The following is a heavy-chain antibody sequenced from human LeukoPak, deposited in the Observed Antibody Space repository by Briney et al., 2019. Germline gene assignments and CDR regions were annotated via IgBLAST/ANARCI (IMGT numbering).Heavy chain of an antibody. J-gene: IGHJ4*02. V-gene: IGHV1-46*01. CDR2: IDPSGGST. CDR1: GYTFTSYY. CDR3: ARDTEDFDY. Sequence: ASVKVSCKASGYTFTSYYRHWVRQAPGQGLEWMGIIDPSGGSTTYAQKFQGRVTMTRDTSTSTVYMELSSLRSEDTAVYYCARDTEDFDYWGQGTLVTVSS.